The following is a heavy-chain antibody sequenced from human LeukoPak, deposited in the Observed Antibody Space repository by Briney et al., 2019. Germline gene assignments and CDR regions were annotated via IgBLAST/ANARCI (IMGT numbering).Heavy chain of an antibody. CDR3: ARRSHPDGMDV. J-gene: IGHJ6*02. CDR2: IYYSGST. Sequence: SETLSLTCTVSGGSISSYYWSWIRQPPGKGLEWIGYIYYSGSTNYNPSLKSRLTISVDTSKNQFSLKLSSVTAADTAVYYCARRSHPDGMDVWGQGTTVTVSS. CDR1: GGSISSYY. V-gene: IGHV4-59*08.